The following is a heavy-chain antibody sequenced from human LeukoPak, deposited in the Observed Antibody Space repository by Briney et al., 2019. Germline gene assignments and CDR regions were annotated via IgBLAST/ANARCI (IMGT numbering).Heavy chain of an antibody. V-gene: IGHV4-59*08. CDR1: GGPISSYY. J-gene: IGHJ4*02. CDR3: ARGQLTFWSGHFFDY. Sequence: SETLSLTCSVSGGPISSYYWSWIRQPPGKGLEWIGYIYYTGSTNYNPSLKSRITISLDTSKNQFSLKLSSVTAADTAVYYCARGQLTFWSGHFFDYWGQGTLVTVSS. D-gene: IGHD3-3*01. CDR2: IYYTGST.